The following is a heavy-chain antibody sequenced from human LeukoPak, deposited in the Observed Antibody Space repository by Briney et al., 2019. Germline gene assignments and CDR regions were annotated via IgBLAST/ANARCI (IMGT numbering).Heavy chain of an antibody. D-gene: IGHD5-24*01. CDR2: IYYSGST. V-gene: IGHV4-59*01. CDR3: ARDGYNGYFDY. J-gene: IGHJ4*02. CDR1: GGSISSYY. Sequence: PSETLSLTCTVSGGSISSYYWSWIRQPPGKGLEWIGFIYYSGSTNYNPSLKSRVTISVDTSKNQFSLNLSSVTAADTAVYYCARDGYNGYFDYWGQGTLVTVSS.